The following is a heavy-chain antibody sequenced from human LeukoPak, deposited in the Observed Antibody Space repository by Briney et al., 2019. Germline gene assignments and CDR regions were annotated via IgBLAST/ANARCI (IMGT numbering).Heavy chain of an antibody. D-gene: IGHD5-18*01. CDR3: ARANVDTAMVYAFDI. Sequence: SETLSLTCTVSAGSISSNYWSWIRQPPGKGLEWIGYIYYSGSTNYNPSLNSRVTISVDTSKNQFSLKLSYVTAADTAVYYCARANVDTAMVYAFDIWGQGTMVTVSS. CDR2: IYYSGST. CDR1: AGSISSNY. V-gene: IGHV4-59*01. J-gene: IGHJ3*02.